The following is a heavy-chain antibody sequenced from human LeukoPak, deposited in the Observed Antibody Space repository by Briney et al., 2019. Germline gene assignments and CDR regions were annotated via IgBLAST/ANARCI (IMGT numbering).Heavy chain of an antibody. CDR1: GYPFIEYY. D-gene: IGHD2-2*01. J-gene: IGHJ4*02. V-gene: IGHV1-2*02. CDR3: ARLPATAATPDS. Sequence: GASVTVSCKTSGYPFIEYYIHWLRQAPAQGRAGVGWMIPRSWDSHYAPKLQGRLTLSRDTSISTAYMELNRLTPDDTAVYYCARLPATAATPDSWGGGTLVTVSS. CDR2: MIPRSWDS.